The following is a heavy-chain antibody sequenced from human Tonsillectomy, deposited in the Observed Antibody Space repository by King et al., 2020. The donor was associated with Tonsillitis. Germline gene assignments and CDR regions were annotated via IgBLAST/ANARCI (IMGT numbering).Heavy chain of an antibody. D-gene: IGHD6-13*01. CDR2: IRYDGSNK. CDR1: GFTFSSYG. CDR3: ATSIGQQRLKNYGMDV. J-gene: IGHJ6*02. V-gene: IGHV3-30*02. Sequence: QLVQSGGGVVQPGGSLRLSCAASGFTFSSYGMHWVRQAPGKGLEWVAFIRYDGSNKYYADSVKGRFTISRDNSKNTLYLQMNSLRADDTAVYYCATSIGQQRLKNYGMDVWGQGTTVTVCS.